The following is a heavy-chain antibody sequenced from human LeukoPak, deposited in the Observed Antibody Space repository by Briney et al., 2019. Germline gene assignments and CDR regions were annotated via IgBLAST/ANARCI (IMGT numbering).Heavy chain of an antibody. D-gene: IGHD2-21*02. CDR1: GFTFSTYV. J-gene: IGHJ4*02. Sequence: PGRSLRLSCAASGFTFSTYVMHWVRQAPGKGLEWVAVISYDGSDKYYADSVKGRFTISRDNSKNTLYLQMNSLRAEDTAVYYCARDWRQIVVVTTIGFDYWGQGALVTVSS. V-gene: IGHV3-30*04. CDR3: ARDWRQIVVVTTIGFDY. CDR2: ISYDGSDK.